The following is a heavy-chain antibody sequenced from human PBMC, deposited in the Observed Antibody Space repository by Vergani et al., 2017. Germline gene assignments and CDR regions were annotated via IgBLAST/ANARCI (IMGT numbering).Heavy chain of an antibody. J-gene: IGHJ6*02. Sequence: EGQLVESGGDWVQRGGSLRLSCAASGFISSSYWMSWVRQAPGKGLEWVANVNRDGSEKYYVDSVRGRFTISRDNAKNSRYLQMNSLRAEDTAVYFCVRVPLIRRGSGNYGINNYHGMDVWGQGTTVIVSS. V-gene: IGHV3-7*01. D-gene: IGHD3-10*01. CDR3: VRVPLIRRGSGNYGINNYHGMDV. CDR2: VNRDGSEK. CDR1: GFISSSYW.